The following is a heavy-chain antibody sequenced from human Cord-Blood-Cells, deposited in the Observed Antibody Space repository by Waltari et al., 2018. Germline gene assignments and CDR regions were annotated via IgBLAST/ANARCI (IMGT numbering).Heavy chain of an antibody. V-gene: IGHV4-61*09. D-gene: IGHD1-7*01. CDR1: GGSISSGSYY. J-gene: IGHJ4*02. CDR2: IYTSGRT. CDR3: ARVYNWNYYFDY. Sequence: QVQLQESGPGLVKPSQTLSLTCTVSGGSISSGSYYWSWIRQPAGKGLEWIGYIYTSGRTNYNPSLKSRVTISVDTSKNQFSLKLSSVTAADTAVYYCARVYNWNYYFDYWGQGTLVTVSS.